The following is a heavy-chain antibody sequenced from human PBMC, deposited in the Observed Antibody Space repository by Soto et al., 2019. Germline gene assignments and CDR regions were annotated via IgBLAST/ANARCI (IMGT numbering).Heavy chain of an antibody. Sequence: ASVKVSCKASGGTFSSYAISWVRQAPGQGLEWMGGIIPIFGTANYAQKFQGRVTITADESTSTAYMELSSLRSEDTAVYYCARTLAAAGQIDAFDIWGQGTMVTVPS. CDR2: IIPIFGTA. V-gene: IGHV1-69*13. CDR1: GGTFSSYA. D-gene: IGHD6-13*01. J-gene: IGHJ3*02. CDR3: ARTLAAAGQIDAFDI.